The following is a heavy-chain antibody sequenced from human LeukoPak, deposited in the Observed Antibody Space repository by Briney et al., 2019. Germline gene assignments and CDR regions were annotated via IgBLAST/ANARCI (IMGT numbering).Heavy chain of an antibody. V-gene: IGHV3-21*01. CDR1: GFTFSSYS. D-gene: IGHD6-6*01. Sequence: GGSLRLSCAASGFTFSSYSMNWVRQAPGKGLEWDSSISSSSSYIYYADSVKGRFTISRDNAKNSLYLQMNSLRAEDTAVYYCAREISIAAPYYFDFWGQGTLVTVSS. J-gene: IGHJ4*02. CDR3: AREISIAAPYYFDF. CDR2: ISSSSSYI.